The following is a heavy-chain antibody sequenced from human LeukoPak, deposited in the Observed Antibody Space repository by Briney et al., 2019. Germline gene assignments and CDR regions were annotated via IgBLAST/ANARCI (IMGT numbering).Heavy chain of an antibody. CDR1: GGSISSGSYY. CDR3: AINSIAAAGFFDY. Sequence: PSQTLSLTCTVSGGSISSGSYYWSRIRQPAGKGLEWIGRIYTSGSTNYNPSLKSRVTISVDTSKNQFSLKLSSVTAADTAVYYCAINSIAAAGFFDYWGQGTLVTVSS. J-gene: IGHJ4*02. D-gene: IGHD6-13*01. CDR2: IYTSGST. V-gene: IGHV4-61*02.